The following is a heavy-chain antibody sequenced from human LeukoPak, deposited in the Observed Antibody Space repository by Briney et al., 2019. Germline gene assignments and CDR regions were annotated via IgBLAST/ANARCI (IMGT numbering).Heavy chain of an antibody. CDR2: INAGNGNT. J-gene: IGHJ4*02. Sequence: GASVKVPCKGSGYTFTSYAMHWVRQAPGQRLEWMGWINAGNGNTKYSQKFQGRVTITRDTSASTAYMELSSLRSEDTAVYYCARYYGSGSYYRIHPFDYWGQGTLVTVSS. CDR3: ARYYGSGSYYRIHPFDY. CDR1: GYTFTSYA. D-gene: IGHD3-10*01. V-gene: IGHV1-3*01.